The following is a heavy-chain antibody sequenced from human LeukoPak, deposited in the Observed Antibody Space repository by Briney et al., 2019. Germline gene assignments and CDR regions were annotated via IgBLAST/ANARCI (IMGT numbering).Heavy chain of an antibody. CDR2: IYYSGST. D-gene: IGHD3-3*01. CDR3: ARDRISGYYDFWSGYNYYYMDV. Sequence: SETLSLTCTVSGGSIGSSSYYWGWIRQPPGKGLEWIRSIYYSGSTYYNPSLKSRVTISVDTSKNQFSLKLSSVTAADTAVYYCARDRISGYYDFWSGYNYYYMDVWGKGTTVTVSS. J-gene: IGHJ6*03. CDR1: GGSIGSSSYY. V-gene: IGHV4-39*07.